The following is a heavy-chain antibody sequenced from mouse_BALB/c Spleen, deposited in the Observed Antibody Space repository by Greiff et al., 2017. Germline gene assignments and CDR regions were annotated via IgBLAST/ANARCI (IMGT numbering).Heavy chain of an antibody. D-gene: IGHD1-1*01. Sequence: VKLMESGAELVRPGVSVKISCKGSGYTFTDYAMHWVKQSHAKSLEWIGVISTYYGDASYNQKFKGKATMTVDKSSSTAYMELARLTSEDSAIYYGATPVVATDYWYFDVWGAGTTVTVSS. CDR3: ATPVVATDYWYFDV. CDR1: GYTFTDYA. V-gene: IGHV1S137*01. CDR2: ISTYYGDA. J-gene: IGHJ1*01.